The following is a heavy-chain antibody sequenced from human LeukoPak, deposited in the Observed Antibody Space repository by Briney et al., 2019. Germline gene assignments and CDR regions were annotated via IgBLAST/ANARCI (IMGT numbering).Heavy chain of an antibody. J-gene: IGHJ4*02. Sequence: GGSLRLSCATSGFTFSSYWMGWVRQAPGKGLKWAANIKQDGSEKYYVDSVKGRFTISRDNAKNSLYLQMNSLRAEDTAVYYCARDLLYDFWSGYSNPADYWGQGTLVTVSS. D-gene: IGHD3-3*01. V-gene: IGHV3-7*01. CDR1: GFTFSSYW. CDR2: IKQDGSEK. CDR3: ARDLLYDFWSGYSNPADY.